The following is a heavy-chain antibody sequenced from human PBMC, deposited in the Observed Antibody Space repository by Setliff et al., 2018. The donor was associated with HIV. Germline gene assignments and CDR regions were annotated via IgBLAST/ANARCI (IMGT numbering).Heavy chain of an antibody. CDR3: ATSPAGEILGSRPFYFDY. V-gene: IGHV4-31*03. J-gene: IGHJ4*02. CDR1: GDSINSGNYY. D-gene: IGHD3-10*01. Sequence: SETLSLTCTVSGDSINSGNYYWSWIRQHPGKGLEWIGYIYYSGSTYYSPSLKSRVTISEDTSKSQFSLEMRSVTAADTAVYYCATSPAGEILGSRPFYFDYWGQGTLVTVSS. CDR2: IYYSGST.